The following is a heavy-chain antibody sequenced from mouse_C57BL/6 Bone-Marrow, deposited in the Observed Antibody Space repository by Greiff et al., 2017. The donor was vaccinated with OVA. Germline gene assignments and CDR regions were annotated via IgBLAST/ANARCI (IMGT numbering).Heavy chain of an antibody. J-gene: IGHJ3*01. CDR2: IDPENGDT. CDR1: GFNIKDDY. Sequence: EVKLVESGAELVRPGASVKLSCTASGFNIKDDYMHWVKQRPEQGLEWIGWIDPENGDTEYASKFQGKATITADTSSNTAYLQLSSLTSEDTAVYYCTTETGTGSFAYWGQGTLVTVSA. V-gene: IGHV14-4*01. D-gene: IGHD4-1*01. CDR3: TTETGTGSFAY.